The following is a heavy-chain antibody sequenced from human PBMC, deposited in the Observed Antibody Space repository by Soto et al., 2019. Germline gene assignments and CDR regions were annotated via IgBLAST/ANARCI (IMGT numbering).Heavy chain of an antibody. CDR3: TKLVG. CDR2: ISTKSFGDIT. Sequence: EVQLVESGGGLVKPGGSLRISCAASGFSLANAWMSWVRQTPGKGLEWVGRISTKSFGDITDYAAPVKGRFTVSRDDSKNTLFLQMNSLKTDDTGVYYCTKLVGGGQGTRVTVSS. V-gene: IGHV3-15*01. J-gene: IGHJ4*02. CDR1: GFSLANAW. D-gene: IGHD3-3*01.